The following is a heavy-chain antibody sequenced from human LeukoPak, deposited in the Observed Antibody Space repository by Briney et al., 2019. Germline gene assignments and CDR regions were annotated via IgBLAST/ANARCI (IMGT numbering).Heavy chain of an antibody. V-gene: IGHV4-4*07. Sequence: SETLSLTCTVSVDSISSYYWSWIRQPAGKGLEWIGRVYSSGSTSYSPSLKSRVTMSIDVSRNQSSLKLTSVTAEDSAVYYCARDNSGYDFSLDYWGQGTLVTVSS. J-gene: IGHJ4*02. CDR3: ARDNSGYDFSLDY. CDR1: VDSISSYY. CDR2: VYSSGST. D-gene: IGHD5-12*01.